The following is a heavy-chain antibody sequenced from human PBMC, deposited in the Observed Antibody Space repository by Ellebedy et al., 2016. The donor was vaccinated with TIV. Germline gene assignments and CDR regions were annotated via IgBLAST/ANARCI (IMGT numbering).Heavy chain of an antibody. CDR1: GGSFTDDY. J-gene: IGHJ4*02. Sequence: MPSETLSLTCAVYGGSFTDDYWNRVRQSPGKGLEWIGEIDHNGIINYNPSLASRVTISVDTSKNQVSLRLSSVTAADTAVYYCVTSPLDPLNPPLWGQGTLVTVSS. V-gene: IGHV4-34*01. CDR2: IDHNGII. CDR3: VTSPLDPLNPPL. D-gene: IGHD3-9*01.